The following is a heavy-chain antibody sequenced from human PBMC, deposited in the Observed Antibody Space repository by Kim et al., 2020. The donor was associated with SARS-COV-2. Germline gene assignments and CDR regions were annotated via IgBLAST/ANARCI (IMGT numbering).Heavy chain of an antibody. CDR1: GFTFSSYA. V-gene: IGHV3-23*01. CDR3: AKDHAAGTLPPNKYYYYYYGMDV. D-gene: IGHD6-13*01. J-gene: IGHJ6*02. Sequence: GGSLRLSCAASGFTFSSYAMSWVRQAPGKGLEWVSAISGSGGSTYYADSVKGRFTISRDNSKNTLYLQMNSLRAEDTAVYYCAKDHAAGTLPPNKYYYYYYGMDVWGQGTTVTVSS. CDR2: ISGSGGST.